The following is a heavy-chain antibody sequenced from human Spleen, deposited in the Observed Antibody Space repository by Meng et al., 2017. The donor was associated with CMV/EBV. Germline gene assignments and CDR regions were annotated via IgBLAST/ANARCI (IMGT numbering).Heavy chain of an antibody. CDR3: ARIGGDGDSSYEAVDS. V-gene: IGHV4-59*11. Sequence: SGVSISSHYLTWMRKPPGKGLSWIRNFYNSGSSHYTPPPKRRLTISLDTSKNQFSLNLTSVSAADTGVYYCARIGGDGDSSYEAVDSWGQGILVTVSS. J-gene: IGHJ5*01. CDR1: GVSISSHY. D-gene: IGHD6-13*01. CDR2: FYNSGSS.